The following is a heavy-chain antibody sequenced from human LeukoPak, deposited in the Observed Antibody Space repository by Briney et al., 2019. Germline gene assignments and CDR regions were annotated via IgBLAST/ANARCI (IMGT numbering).Heavy chain of an antibody. D-gene: IGHD3-22*01. Sequence: SETLSLTCTVSGGSISTYYWSWIRQPPGKGLEYTGYIYDSGSTNYNPSLKSRVTMSVDTSKQQFSLKLSSVTAADTAVYYCARDSTSGYNDYWGQGTLVTVSS. J-gene: IGHJ4*02. CDR1: GGSISTYY. CDR2: IYDSGST. CDR3: ARDSTSGYNDY. V-gene: IGHV4-59*01.